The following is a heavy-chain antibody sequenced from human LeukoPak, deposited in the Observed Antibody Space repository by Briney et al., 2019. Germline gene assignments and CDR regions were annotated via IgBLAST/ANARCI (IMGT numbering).Heavy chain of an antibody. D-gene: IGHD3-22*01. V-gene: IGHV3-7*01. CDR2: IKQDGSEK. Sequence: PGGSLRLSCAASGFTFSSYWMSWLRQAPGKGLEWVANIKQDGSEKYYVDSVKGRFTISRDNAKNSLYLQMNSLRAEDTAVYYCASSSGGPLYYDSSGYHDAFDIWGQGTMVTVSS. CDR1: GFTFSSYW. J-gene: IGHJ3*02. CDR3: ASSSGGPLYYDSSGYHDAFDI.